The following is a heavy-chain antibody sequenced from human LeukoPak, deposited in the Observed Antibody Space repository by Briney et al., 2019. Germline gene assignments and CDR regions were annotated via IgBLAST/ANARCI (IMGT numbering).Heavy chain of an antibody. V-gene: IGHV4-39*01. CDR2: IYYSGRT. D-gene: IGHD3-22*01. CDR3: SRRRYYDGSGYLE. J-gene: IGHJ1*01. Sequence: PSETLSLTCSVSGDSVSRSDSYWDWLRQPPGKGLEWMGTIYYSGRTYYSPSLKSRVTMSIDPSNNQFSLNLRSVTAADTALYYCSRRRYYDGSGYLEWGQGTLLSVSS. CDR1: GDSVSRSDSY.